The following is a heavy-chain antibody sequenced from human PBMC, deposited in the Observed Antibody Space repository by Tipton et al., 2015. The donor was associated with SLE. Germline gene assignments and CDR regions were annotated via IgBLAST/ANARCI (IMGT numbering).Heavy chain of an antibody. Sequence: GSLRLSCAASGFSVDDYGMSWVRQAPGKGLEWVSEINWNGGSTGYADSVKGRFTISRDSAKNSLYLQANSLRADDTALYYCARVGYFYDRSGHKAYDYDVWGQGTMVTISS. J-gene: IGHJ3*01. V-gene: IGHV3-20*04. CDR1: GFSVDDYG. CDR3: ARVGYFYDRSGHKAYDYDV. D-gene: IGHD3-22*01. CDR2: INWNGGST.